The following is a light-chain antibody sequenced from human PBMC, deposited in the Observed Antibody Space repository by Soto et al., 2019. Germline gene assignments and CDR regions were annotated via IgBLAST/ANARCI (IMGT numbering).Light chain of an antibody. J-gene: IGKJ4*01. CDR3: QHRSNWPLT. Sequence: IVLSQSPATLSLSPGERATLSCGASQSVSSYLAWYQQKPGQAPRLLIYDASNRATGIPARFSGSGSGTDFTLTISSLEPEDFAVYYCQHRSNWPLTFGGGTKVDIK. CDR2: DAS. V-gene: IGKV3-11*01. CDR1: QSVSSY.